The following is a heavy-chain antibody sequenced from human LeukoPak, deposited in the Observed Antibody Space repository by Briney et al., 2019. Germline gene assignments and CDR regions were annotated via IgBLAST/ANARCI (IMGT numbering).Heavy chain of an antibody. CDR2: IYPGDSET. Sequence: GESLKISCKASGYVFTSYWIAWVRQTPGEGLEWMGIIYPGDSETRYSPSFQGQVTISADKSINTAYVQWSSLKASDTAIYYCARFPRLVRGTNWFGPWGQGTQVTVSS. D-gene: IGHD3-10*01. CDR1: GYVFTSYW. CDR3: ARFPRLVRGTNWFGP. V-gene: IGHV5-51*01. J-gene: IGHJ5*02.